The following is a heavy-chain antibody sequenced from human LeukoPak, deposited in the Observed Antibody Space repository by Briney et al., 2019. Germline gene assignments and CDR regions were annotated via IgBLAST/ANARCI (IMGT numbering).Heavy chain of an antibody. CDR2: ISGSGGST. Sequence: PGGSLRLSCAASGFTFSDYYMSWLRQAPGKGLEWVSAISGSGGSTYYADSVKGRFTISRDHSKNTLYLQMNSLRAEDTALYYCAKEPGLLWFGELAYWGQGTLVTVSS. J-gene: IGHJ4*02. CDR1: GFTFSDYY. V-gene: IGHV3-23*01. D-gene: IGHD3-10*01. CDR3: AKEPGLLWFGELAY.